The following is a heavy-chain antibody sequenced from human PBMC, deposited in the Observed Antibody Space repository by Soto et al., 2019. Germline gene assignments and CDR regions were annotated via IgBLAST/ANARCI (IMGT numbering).Heavy chain of an antibody. CDR1: GTIFSSYT. Sequence: QVQLVQSGAEVKKPGSSVRVSCKASGTIFSSYTISWVRQAPGQGLEWMGRIIPILGETNSAQKFQGRVTLTADKSTNTANRKLNSRGLETTPENYCGRGLGARRTAWGQGPRSPSP. J-gene: IGHJ6*02. V-gene: IGHV1-69*08. CDR3: GRGLGARRTA. CDR2: IIPILGET.